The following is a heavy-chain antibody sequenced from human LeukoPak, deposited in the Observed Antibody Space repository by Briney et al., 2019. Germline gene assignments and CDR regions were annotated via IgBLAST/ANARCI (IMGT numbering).Heavy chain of an antibody. Sequence: SETLSLTCTVSGGSISSYYWSWIRQPAGKGLEWIGRIYTSGSTNYNPSLKSRVTMSVDTSKNQFSLKLSSVTAADTAVYYCARERLRAQLSGAYYYMDVWGKGTTVTISS. CDR2: IYTSGST. V-gene: IGHV4-4*07. CDR3: ARERLRAQLSGAYYYMDV. J-gene: IGHJ6*03. D-gene: IGHD4-17*01. CDR1: GGSISSYY.